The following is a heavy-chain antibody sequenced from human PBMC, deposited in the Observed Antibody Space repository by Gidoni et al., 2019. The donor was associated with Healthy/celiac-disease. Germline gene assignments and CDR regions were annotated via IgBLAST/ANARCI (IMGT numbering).Heavy chain of an antibody. CDR2: ISYDGSNK. Sequence: QVQLVESGGGVVQPGRSLRLPCAASGFTFSSYGMHWVRQAPGKGLEWVAVISYDGSNKYYADSVKGRFTISRDNSKNTLYLQMNSLRAEDTAVYYCAKDLIVVVPAAHQYGMDVWGQGTTVTVSS. D-gene: IGHD2-2*01. CDR3: AKDLIVVVPAAHQYGMDV. J-gene: IGHJ6*02. V-gene: IGHV3-30*18. CDR1: GFTFSSYG.